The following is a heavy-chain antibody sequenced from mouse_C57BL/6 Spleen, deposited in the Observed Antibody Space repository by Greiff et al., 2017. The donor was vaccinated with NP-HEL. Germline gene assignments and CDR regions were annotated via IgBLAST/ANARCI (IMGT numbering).Heavy chain of an antibody. V-gene: IGHV1-19*01. CDR3: ARRAGYAMDY. D-gene: IGHD3-3*01. Sequence: VQLQQSGPVLVKPGASVKMSCKASGYTFTDYYMNWVKQSHGKSLEWIGVINPYNGGTSYNQKFKGKATLTVDKSSSTAYMERNSLTSEDSAVYYCARRAGYAMDYWGQGTSVTVAS. CDR2: INPYNGGT. J-gene: IGHJ4*01. CDR1: GYTFTDYY.